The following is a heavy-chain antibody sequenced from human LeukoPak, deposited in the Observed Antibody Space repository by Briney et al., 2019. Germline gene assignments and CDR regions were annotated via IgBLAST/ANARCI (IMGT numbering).Heavy chain of an antibody. Sequence: SETLSLTCTVSGGSISSYYWSWIRQSAGKGLEWIGRIYTSGSTNYNPSLKSRVTMSVDTSKHQFSLKLSSVTAADTAVYYCARDAPANAFDIWGQGTMVTVSS. CDR3: ARDAPANAFDI. CDR1: GGSISSYY. CDR2: IYTSGST. V-gene: IGHV4-4*07. J-gene: IGHJ3*02.